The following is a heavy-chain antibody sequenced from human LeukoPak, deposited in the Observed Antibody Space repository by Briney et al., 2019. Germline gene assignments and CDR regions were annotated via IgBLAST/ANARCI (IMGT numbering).Heavy chain of an antibody. J-gene: IGHJ6*02. CDR2: IYSGYTT. V-gene: IGHV3-66*01. CDR1: GFTVSTNY. CDR3: ARSEYSSSSAYYYAMDV. D-gene: IGHD6-6*01. Sequence: PGRSLRLSCAASGFTVSTNYMSWVRQAPGKRLQWVSVIYSGYTTDYADSVKGRFTISRDNSKNTLYLQMNSLRAEDTAVYYCARSEYSSSSAYYYAMDVWGQGTTVTVSS.